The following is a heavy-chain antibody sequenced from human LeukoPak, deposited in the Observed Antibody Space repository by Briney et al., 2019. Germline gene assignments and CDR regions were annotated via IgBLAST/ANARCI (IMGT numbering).Heavy chain of an antibody. Sequence: GGSLRLSCAASEFTFSSYSMNWVRQAPGKGLEWVSSISSSSNYIYYADSMKGRFTISTDNAKNSLYLQTNSLRAEDTAVYFCAREMAAGTFDYWGQGALVTVSS. CDR2: ISSSSNYI. V-gene: IGHV3-21*01. D-gene: IGHD5-24*01. CDR1: EFTFSSYS. CDR3: AREMAAGTFDY. J-gene: IGHJ4*02.